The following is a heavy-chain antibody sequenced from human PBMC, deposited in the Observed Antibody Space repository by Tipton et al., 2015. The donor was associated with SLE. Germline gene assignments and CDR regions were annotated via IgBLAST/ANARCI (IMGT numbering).Heavy chain of an antibody. V-gene: IGHV4-34*01. CDR2: INHRGST. J-gene: IGHJ4*02. Sequence: GSLRLSCAVYGGSFSGYYWHWIRQPPGKGLEWIGEINHRGSTSYNPSLKTRVTISLDTSKNQFSLKLSSVSAADTAVYYCMQFIAPAGQDYWGQETLVTVSS. D-gene: IGHD6-13*01. CDR1: GGSFSGYY. CDR3: MQFIAPAGQDY.